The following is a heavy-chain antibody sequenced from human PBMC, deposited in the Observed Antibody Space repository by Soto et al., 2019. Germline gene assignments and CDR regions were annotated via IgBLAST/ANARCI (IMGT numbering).Heavy chain of an antibody. J-gene: IGHJ4*02. V-gene: IGHV3-74*01. D-gene: IGHD6-19*01. CDR1: GFTFSSYW. CDR3: ARGAPVRRGWYFDY. Sequence: EVQLVESGGGLVQPGGSLRLSCAASGFTFSSYWMHWVRHAPGKGLVWVSRINSDGSSTSYADSVKGRFTISRDNAKNTLYLQMNSLRAEDTAVYYCARGAPVRRGWYFDYWGQGTLVTVSS. CDR2: INSDGSST.